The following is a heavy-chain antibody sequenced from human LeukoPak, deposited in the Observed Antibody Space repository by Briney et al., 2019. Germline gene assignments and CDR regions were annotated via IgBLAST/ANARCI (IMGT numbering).Heavy chain of an antibody. CDR1: GFTFSSYS. V-gene: IGHV3-48*01. D-gene: IGHD3-9*01. CDR2: ISSSSSTI. J-gene: IGHJ4*02. Sequence: PGGSLRLSCAASGFTFSSYSMNWVRQAPGKGLEWVSYISSSSSTIYYADSVKDRFTISRDNAKNSLYLQMNSLRAEDTAVYYCASAWNPDILTGYYIVGGFDYWGQGTLVTVSS. CDR3: ASAWNPDILTGYYIVGGFDY.